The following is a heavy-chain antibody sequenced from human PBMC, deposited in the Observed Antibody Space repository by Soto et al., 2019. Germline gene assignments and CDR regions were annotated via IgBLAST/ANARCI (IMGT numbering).Heavy chain of an antibody. D-gene: IGHD5-12*01. CDR3: AREAVATGGGFNY. CDR2: ISYDGSNK. Sequence: PGGSLRLSCAASGFTFSSYAMHWVRQAPGKGLEWVAVISYDGSNKYYADSVKGRFTISRDNSKNTLYLQMNSLRAEDTAVYYCAREAVATGGGFNYWGQGTLVTVSS. CDR1: GFTFSSYA. V-gene: IGHV3-30-3*01. J-gene: IGHJ4*02.